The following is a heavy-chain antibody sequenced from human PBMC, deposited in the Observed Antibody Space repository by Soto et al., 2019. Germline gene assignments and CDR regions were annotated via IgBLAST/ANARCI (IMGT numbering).Heavy chain of an antibody. J-gene: IGHJ4*02. V-gene: IGHV1-18*04. D-gene: IGHD3-16*01. Sequence: ASVNVSCKASGYRFSTYGINWVRQAPGQGLQWMGWCSTNSGVRNYAQKFQGRVTFTTDTATSTAYMELRSLISDDTAVYFCARESYVASGHSHYVSWGPRPLATVS. CDR2: CSTNSGVR. CDR1: GYRFSTYG. CDR3: ARESYVASGHSHYVS.